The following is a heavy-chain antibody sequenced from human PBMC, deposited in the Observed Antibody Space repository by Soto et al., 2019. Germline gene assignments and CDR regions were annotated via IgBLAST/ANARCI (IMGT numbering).Heavy chain of an antibody. V-gene: IGHV4-34*01. CDR3: ARIPGGYYPHYGMDV. Sequence: KTSETLSLTCAVYGGSFIGYYCIWIRQPPGKGLEWIGEINHSGSTNYNPSLKSRVTISVDTSKNQFSLKLSSVTAADTAVYYCARIPGGYYPHYGMDVWGQGTTVTVSS. CDR1: GGSFIGYY. D-gene: IGHD3-22*01. CDR2: INHSGST. J-gene: IGHJ6*02.